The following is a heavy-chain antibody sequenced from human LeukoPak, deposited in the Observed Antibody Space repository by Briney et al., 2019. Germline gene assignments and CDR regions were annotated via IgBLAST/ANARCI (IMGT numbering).Heavy chain of an antibody. CDR2: TYYRSRWYY. V-gene: IGHV6-1*01. J-gene: IGHJ6*03. D-gene: IGHD3-16*01. Sequence: SQTLSLTCDISGDSVSSKSAAWNWVRLSPSRGLEWLGRTYYRSRWYYDYAVSVEGRITISPDTSKNQLSLQVSSVTPEDTAVYYCARDRFGDKIVGISISYYYYMDVWGKGTTVTVSS. CDR1: GDSVSSKSAA. CDR3: ARDRFGDKIVGISISYYYYMDV.